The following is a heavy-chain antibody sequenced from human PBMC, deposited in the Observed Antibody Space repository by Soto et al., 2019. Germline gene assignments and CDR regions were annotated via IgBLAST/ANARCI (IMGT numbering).Heavy chain of an antibody. CDR3: VGESFYRLDY. CDR2: VKNKASSYIT. Sequence: EVQLVESGGGLVQPGGSLRLSCAASGFTFSEHHMNWVRQAPGKSLEWVGRVKNKASSYITQYAASVKGRLTISRDDSKNSVVLQLNSLVTEDTAVYYCVGESFYRLDYWGRGTLVTVAS. V-gene: IGHV3-72*01. D-gene: IGHD3-16*01. CDR1: GFTFSEHH. J-gene: IGHJ4*02.